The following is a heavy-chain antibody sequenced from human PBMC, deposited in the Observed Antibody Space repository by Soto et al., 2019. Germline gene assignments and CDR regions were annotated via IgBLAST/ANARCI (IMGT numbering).Heavy chain of an antibody. Sequence: QVHLVQSGAEVEKPGASVKVSCKASGYTFTDYGISWVRQAPGQGLQWMGWITAFNGNTKYAQQFQGRVTMTTDTSPSTAYMGLRSLESDDTAVYYCARISQSDFWSGYYYFFDYWGQGTLVTVSS. CDR1: GYTFTDYG. CDR3: ARISQSDFWSGYYYFFDY. D-gene: IGHD3-3*01. J-gene: IGHJ4*02. V-gene: IGHV1-18*01. CDR2: ITAFNGNT.